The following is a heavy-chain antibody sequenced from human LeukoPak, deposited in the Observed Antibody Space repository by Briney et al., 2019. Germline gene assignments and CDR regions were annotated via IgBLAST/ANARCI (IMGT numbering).Heavy chain of an antibody. CDR3: ARKSVAATPRDIVYQYSYMDV. CDR2: ISTNTGNP. CDR1: GYTFTSYA. Sequence: ASVTVSCTSSGYTFTSYAMNWVRQAPGQGLEWMGWISTNTGNPTYAQGFTGRFVFSLDTSVSTAYLQISSLKAEDTAVYYCARKSVAATPRDIVYQYSYMDVWGKGTTVTVSS. V-gene: IGHV7-4-1*02. J-gene: IGHJ6*03. D-gene: IGHD2-15*01.